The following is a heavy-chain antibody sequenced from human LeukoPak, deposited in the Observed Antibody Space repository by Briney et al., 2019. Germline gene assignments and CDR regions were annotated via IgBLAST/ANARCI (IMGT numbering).Heavy chain of an antibody. CDR3: ARGLRFDLIAAAGIAPQKNAFDI. Sequence: PGRSLRLSCAASGFTFDDYAMHWVRQAPGKGLEWVSGISWNSGSIGYADSVKGRFTISRDNAKNSLYLQMNSLRAEDMALYYCARGLRFDLIAAAGIAPQKNAFDIWGQGTMVTVSS. J-gene: IGHJ3*02. CDR1: GFTFDDYA. CDR2: ISWNSGSI. V-gene: IGHV3-9*03. D-gene: IGHD6-13*01.